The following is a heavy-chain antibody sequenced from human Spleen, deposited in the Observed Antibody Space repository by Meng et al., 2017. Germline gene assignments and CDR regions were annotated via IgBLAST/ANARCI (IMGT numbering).Heavy chain of an antibody. CDR2: INPKSGDT. J-gene: IGHJ4*02. CDR3: ARDEDISAAGKLFGDY. CDR1: GYSFPDYW. V-gene: IGHV1-2*06. Sequence: QVRLVPSGAEVKKARGAVKASCKASGYSFPDYWLHWVRRAPGQGLQWTGRINPKSGDTHYAQRFQGRVTMTGDTSISTAYMELSGLRSDDTAMYYCARDEDISAAGKLFGDYWGQGTLVTVSS. D-gene: IGHD6-13*01.